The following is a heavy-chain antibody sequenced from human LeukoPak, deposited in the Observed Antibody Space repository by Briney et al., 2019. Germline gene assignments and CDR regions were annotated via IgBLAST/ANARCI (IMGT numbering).Heavy chain of an antibody. Sequence: ASVKVPCKASGYTFTNYDINWVRQATGQGLEWMGWMNPNSGNTGYAQKFQGRVTMTRNTSISTAYMELSSLRSEDTAVYYCARGRSYQLPMLLAYWGQGTLVTVSS. D-gene: IGHD2-2*01. CDR3: ARGRSYQLPMLLAY. V-gene: IGHV1-8*01. J-gene: IGHJ4*02. CDR1: GYTFTNYD. CDR2: MNPNSGNT.